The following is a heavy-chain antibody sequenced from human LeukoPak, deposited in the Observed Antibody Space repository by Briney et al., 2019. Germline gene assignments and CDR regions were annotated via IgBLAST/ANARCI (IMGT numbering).Heavy chain of an antibody. Sequence: GGSLRLSCAASGFTFSSYWMHWVRQAPGKGLVWVSRINTDGSTTTYADSVKGRFTISRDNAKNTLYLHMDSLRAEDRAVYYCARDLGACPDYWGQGTLVTVSS. CDR3: ARDLGACPDY. J-gene: IGHJ4*02. D-gene: IGHD3-16*01. CDR1: GFTFSSYW. CDR2: INTDGSTT. V-gene: IGHV3-74*01.